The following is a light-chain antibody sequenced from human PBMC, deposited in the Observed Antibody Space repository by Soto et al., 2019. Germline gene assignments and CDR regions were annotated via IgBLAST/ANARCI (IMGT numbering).Light chain of an antibody. CDR2: EVS. CDR3: SSYTSSSTYV. CDR1: SSDVGGYNY. J-gene: IGLJ1*01. Sequence: QSVQTQPASVSGSPGQSITISCTGTSSDVGGYNYVSWYQQHPDKAPKLMIYEVSNRPSGVSNRFSGSKSGNTASLTISGLQSEDEADYHCSSYTSSSTYVFGTGTKVTVL. V-gene: IGLV2-14*01.